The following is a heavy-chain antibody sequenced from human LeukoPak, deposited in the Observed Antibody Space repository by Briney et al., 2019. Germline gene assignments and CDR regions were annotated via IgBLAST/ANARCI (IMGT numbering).Heavy chain of an antibody. Sequence: SETLSLTCTVSGYSISSGYYWGWIRQPPGKGLEWIGSIYHSGSTYYNPSLKSRVTISVDTSKNQFSLKLSSVTAADTAVYYCARGDYYDSSGYYLLDYWGQGTLVTVSS. CDR1: GYSISSGYY. CDR3: ARGDYYDSSGYYLLDY. J-gene: IGHJ4*02. CDR2: IYHSGST. D-gene: IGHD3-22*01. V-gene: IGHV4-38-2*02.